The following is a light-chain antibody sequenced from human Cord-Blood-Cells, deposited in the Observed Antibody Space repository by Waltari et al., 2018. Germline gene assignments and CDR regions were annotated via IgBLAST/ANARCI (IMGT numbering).Light chain of an antibody. V-gene: IGKV3-20*01. CDR2: GAS. CDR1: QSVSSIY. Sequence: EIVLTQSPGTLSLSPGERATLSCRASQSVSSIYLAWYQQKPGQAPRLLIYGASDRATGIPDRFSGSGSGTVFTLSISRLEPEDFAVYYCQKYGSSPPTFGGGTKVEI. CDR3: QKYGSSPPT. J-gene: IGKJ4*01.